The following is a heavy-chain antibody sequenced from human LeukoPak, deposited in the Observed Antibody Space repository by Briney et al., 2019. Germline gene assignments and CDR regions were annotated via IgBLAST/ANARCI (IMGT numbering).Heavy chain of an antibody. D-gene: IGHD5-18*01. CDR1: GFTVGSTH. J-gene: IGHJ6*03. Sequence: GGSLRLSCAASGFTVGSTHMTWVRQAPGKGLEWVSLIYSGITTHYAESVKGRFSISRDHSINTLYLQMNTLRAEDTAVYYCARLQGNSLGYQYFFYMDVWGTGTTVSASS. CDR2: IYSGITT. V-gene: IGHV3-53*01. CDR3: ARLQGNSLGYQYFFYMDV.